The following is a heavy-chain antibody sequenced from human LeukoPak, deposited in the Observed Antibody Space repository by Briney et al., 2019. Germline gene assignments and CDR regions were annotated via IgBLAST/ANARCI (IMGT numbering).Heavy chain of an antibody. CDR3: AKEDYYYYYMDV. J-gene: IGHJ6*03. V-gene: IGHV3-30*04. CDR1: GFTFSSYA. CDR2: ISYDGSNK. Sequence: PGGSLRLSCAASGFTFSSYAVHWVRQAPGKGLEWVAVISYDGSNKYYADSVKGRFTISRDNSKNTLYLQMNSLRAEDTAVYYCAKEDYYYYYMDVWGKGTTVTVSS.